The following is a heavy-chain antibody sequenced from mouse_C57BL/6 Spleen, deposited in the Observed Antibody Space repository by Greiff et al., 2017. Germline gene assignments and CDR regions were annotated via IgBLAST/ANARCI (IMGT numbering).Heavy chain of an antibody. D-gene: IGHD1-1*01. CDR2: ISSGSSTI. CDR3: ARLYYYDWYFDV. J-gene: IGHJ1*03. CDR1: GFTFSDYG. V-gene: IGHV5-17*01. Sequence: EVMLVESGGGLVKPGGSLKLSCAASGFTFSDYGMHWVRQAPEKGLEWVAYISSGSSTIYYADTVKGRFTISRDNAKNTLFLQMTSLRSEDTAMYYCARLYYYDWYFDVWGTGTTVTVSS.